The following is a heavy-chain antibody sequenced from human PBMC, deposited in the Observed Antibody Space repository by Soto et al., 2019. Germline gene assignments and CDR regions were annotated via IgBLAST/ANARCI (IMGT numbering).Heavy chain of an antibody. CDR3: ARDRGGYDRKNNWLDP. Sequence: SETLSLTCAFSGVSISSGGYYCSWIRQHPWKGLEWIGYIYYSGSTYYNPSLKSRVTISVDTSKNQFSLKLSSVTAADTAVYYCARDRGGYDRKNNWLDPWGRGTLVNVSS. CDR2: IYYSGST. J-gene: IGHJ5*02. V-gene: IGHV4-31*11. D-gene: IGHD5-12*01. CDR1: GVSISSGGYY.